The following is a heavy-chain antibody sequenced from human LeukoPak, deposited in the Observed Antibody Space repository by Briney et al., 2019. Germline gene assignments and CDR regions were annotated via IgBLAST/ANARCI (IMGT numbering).Heavy chain of an antibody. CDR1: GFTTSSHW. D-gene: IGHD6-13*01. Sequence: GGSLRLSCAASGFTTSSHWMHWVRQAPGKGLVWVSRIYSDTYYADSVKGRFTISRDNAKNTLYLQMDSLRAEDTAVYYCARAGAAALFRWGQGTLVTVSS. V-gene: IGHV3-74*01. J-gene: IGHJ4*02. CDR3: ARAGAAALFR. CDR2: IYSDT.